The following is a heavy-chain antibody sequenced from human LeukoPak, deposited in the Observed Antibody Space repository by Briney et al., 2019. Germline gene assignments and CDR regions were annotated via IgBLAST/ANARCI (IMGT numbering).Heavy chain of an antibody. D-gene: IGHD2-21*02. Sequence: GESLQISCKASGYRFTSYWISWVRQMPGKGLEWMGRIDPSDSYTNYSPSFQGHVTISADKSISTAYLQWSSLKASDTAMYYCARRALPPAYCGGDCFDAFDIWGQGTMVTVSS. CDR2: IDPSDSYT. CDR1: GYRFTSYW. V-gene: IGHV5-10-1*01. J-gene: IGHJ3*02. CDR3: ARRALPPAYCGGDCFDAFDI.